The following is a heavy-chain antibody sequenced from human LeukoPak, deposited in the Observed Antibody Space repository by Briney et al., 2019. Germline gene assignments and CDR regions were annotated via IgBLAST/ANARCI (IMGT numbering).Heavy chain of an antibody. D-gene: IGHD6-19*01. CDR1: GFTVSSNY. CDR3: SLYSSGYYYGMDV. V-gene: IGHV3-53*01. J-gene: IGHJ6*02. CDR2: IYSGGST. Sequence: GGSLRLSRAASGFTVSSNYMSWVRQAPGKGLEWVSVIYSGGSTYYADSVKGRFTISRDNSKNTLYLQMNSLRAEDTAVYYCSLYSSGYYYGMDVWGQGTTVTVSS.